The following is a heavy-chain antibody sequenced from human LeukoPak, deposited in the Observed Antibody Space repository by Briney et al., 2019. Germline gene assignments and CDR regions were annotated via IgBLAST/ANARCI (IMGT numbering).Heavy chain of an antibody. CDR3: ARDTYYYGSGSFDP. J-gene: IGHJ5*02. CDR2: IYTSGST. V-gene: IGHV4-61*02. D-gene: IGHD3-10*01. CDR1: GGSISSSSYY. Sequence: SETLSLTCTVSGGSISSSSYYWSWIRQPAGKGLEWIGRIYTSGSTNYNPSLKSRVTMSVDTSKNQFSLKLSSVTAADTAVYYCARDTYYYGSGSFDPWGQGTLVTVSS.